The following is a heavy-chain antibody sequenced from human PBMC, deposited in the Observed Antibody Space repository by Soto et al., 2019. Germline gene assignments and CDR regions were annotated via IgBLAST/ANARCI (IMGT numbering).Heavy chain of an antibody. CDR3: ARDFTSDYPACDC. J-gene: IGHJ4*02. D-gene: IGHD4-17*01. CDR2: ISSSISYI. Sequence: RGSRRLSCAASGFPFSSYSMNWVRQAPGKGLEWVSSISSSISYIYYADSVKGRFTISRDNAKNSLYLQMNSLRAEDTAVYYCARDFTSDYPACDCWGKGTLVTVST. CDR1: GFPFSSYS. V-gene: IGHV3-21*01.